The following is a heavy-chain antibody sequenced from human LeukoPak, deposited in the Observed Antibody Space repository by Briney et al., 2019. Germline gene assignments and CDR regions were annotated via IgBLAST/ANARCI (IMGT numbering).Heavy chain of an antibody. J-gene: IGHJ4*02. Sequence: GGSLRLSCAASGFTFSSYAMSWVRQAPGKGLEWVSAISGSGGSTYYADSVKGRFTISRDNSKNALYVQMNSLRAEDTAVYYYAMEIAAPLCFDYWGQGTLVTVSS. CDR3: AMEIAAPLCFDY. CDR1: GFTFSSYA. D-gene: IGHD6-13*01. V-gene: IGHV3-23*01. CDR2: ISGSGGST.